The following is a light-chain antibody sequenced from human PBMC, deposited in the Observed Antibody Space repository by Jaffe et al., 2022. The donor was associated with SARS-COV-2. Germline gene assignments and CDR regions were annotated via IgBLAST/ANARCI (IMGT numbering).Light chain of an antibody. J-gene: IGLJ3*02. V-gene: IGLV3-25*03. Sequence: SYELTQPPSVSVSPGQTARITCSGDALPKQYAYWYQQRPGQAPILVIYKDNERPSGIPERFSGSSTGTTVTLTISGVQAEDEADYYCQSADSTVTYWVFGGGTKLTVL. CDR2: KDN. CDR3: QSADSTVTYWV. CDR1: ALPKQY.